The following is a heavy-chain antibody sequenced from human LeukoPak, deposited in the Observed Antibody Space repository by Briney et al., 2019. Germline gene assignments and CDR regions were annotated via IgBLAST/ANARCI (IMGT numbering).Heavy chain of an antibody. Sequence: GGSLRLSCAASGFTFSSYGMHWVRQAPGKGLEWVAVISYDGSNKYYADSVKGRFTISRDNSKNTLYLQMNSLRAEDTAVYYCAKDTKTYYDFWSGYYSPYYFDYWGQGTLVTVSS. CDR1: GFTFSSYG. CDR3: AKDTKTYYDFWSGYYSPYYFDY. CDR2: ISYDGSNK. J-gene: IGHJ4*02. V-gene: IGHV3-30*18. D-gene: IGHD3-3*01.